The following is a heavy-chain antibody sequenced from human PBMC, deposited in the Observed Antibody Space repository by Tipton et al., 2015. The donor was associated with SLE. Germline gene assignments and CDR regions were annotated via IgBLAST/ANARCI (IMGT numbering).Heavy chain of an antibody. V-gene: IGHV4-61*02. CDR3: AGDSGEIAFDI. CDR2: IYTSGST. D-gene: IGHD3-10*01. CDR1: GGSISSGSYY. Sequence: TLSLTCTVSGGSISSGSYYWSWIRQPAGKGLEWIGRIYTSGSTFYNPSLKSRVTISVDTSKNQFSLKLSSVTAADTAVYYCAGDSGEIAFDIWGQGTMVTVSS. J-gene: IGHJ3*02.